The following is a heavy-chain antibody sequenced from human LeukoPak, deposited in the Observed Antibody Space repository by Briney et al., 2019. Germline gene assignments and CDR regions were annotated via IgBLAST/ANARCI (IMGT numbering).Heavy chain of an antibody. Sequence: ASVKVSCKASGYTFTSYAMNWVRRAPGQGLEWMGWINTNTGNPTYAQGFTGRFVFSLDTSVSTAYLQISSLKAEDTAVYYCARDGRFPPEVLPRYFDYWGQGTLVTVSS. CDR2: INTNTGNP. J-gene: IGHJ4*02. D-gene: IGHD1-26*01. V-gene: IGHV7-4-1*02. CDR3: ARDGRFPPEVLPRYFDY. CDR1: GYTFTSYA.